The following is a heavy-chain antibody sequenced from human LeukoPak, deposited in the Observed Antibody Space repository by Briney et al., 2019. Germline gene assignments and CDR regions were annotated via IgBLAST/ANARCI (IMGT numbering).Heavy chain of an antibody. V-gene: IGHV4-39*01. CDR3: LNGVYDFWSGYYLDYYFDY. CDR1: GGSISSSSYY. Sequence: SETLSLTCTVSGGSISSSSYYWGRIRQPPGKGLEWIGSIYYSWSTYYNPALKSRVTISVYTSKNQFSLKLSSVTAADTAVYYCLNGVYDFWSGYYLDYYFDYWGQGTLVTVSS. CDR2: IYYSWST. D-gene: IGHD3-3*01. J-gene: IGHJ4*02.